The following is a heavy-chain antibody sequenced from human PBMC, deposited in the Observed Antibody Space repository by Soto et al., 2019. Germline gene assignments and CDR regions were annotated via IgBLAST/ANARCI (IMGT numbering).Heavy chain of an antibody. CDR1: GFTVSNNY. CDR3: AREAIIVIAAPEYYFDY. V-gene: IGHV3-66*01. Sequence: VSGGDLVQPGGSLRLSCAASGFTVSNNYMSWVRQAPGKGLEWVSVIYTGGYTNYADSVKGRFTISRDSSKNTLYLQMDSLRAEDTAVYYCAREAIIVIAAPEYYFDYWGQGTLVTVSS. CDR2: IYTGGYT. D-gene: IGHD3-22*01. J-gene: IGHJ4*02.